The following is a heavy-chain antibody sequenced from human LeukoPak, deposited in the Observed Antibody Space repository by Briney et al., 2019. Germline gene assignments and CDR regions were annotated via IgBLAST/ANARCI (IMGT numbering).Heavy chain of an antibody. J-gene: IGHJ3*02. CDR1: GGSISSGGYY. CDR3: ARDLDYGGNFYAFDI. Sequence: SQTLSLTCTVSGGSISSGGYYWSWIRQRPGKGLEWIGYIYYSGSTYYNPSLKSRVTISVDTSKNQFSLKLSSVTAADTAVYYCARDLDYGGNFYAFDIWGQGTMVTVSS. V-gene: IGHV4-31*03. D-gene: IGHD4-23*01. CDR2: IYYSGST.